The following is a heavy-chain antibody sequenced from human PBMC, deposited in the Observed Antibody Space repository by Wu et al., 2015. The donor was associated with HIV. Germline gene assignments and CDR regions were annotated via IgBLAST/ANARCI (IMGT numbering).Heavy chain of an antibody. CDR2: LIPMYGTA. V-gene: IGHV1-69*13. CDR3: ARVPKIEYYYDTTGYYFDF. J-gene: IGHJ4*02. CDR1: GATFSVYA. Sequence: QVHLLQSGAEVKKSGSSVRVSCKASGATFSVYALSWVRQAPGQGLEWMGRLIPMYGTADYAQKFQGRVTITADVSTNTAYMVVSSLTSDDTAVYYCARVPKIEYYYDTTGYYFDFWGQGTLVTVSS. D-gene: IGHD3-22*01.